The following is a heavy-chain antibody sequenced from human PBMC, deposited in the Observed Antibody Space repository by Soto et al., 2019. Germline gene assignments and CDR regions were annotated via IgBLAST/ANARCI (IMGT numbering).Heavy chain of an antibody. V-gene: IGHV4-4*02. Sequence: QVQLQESGPGLVKPSGTMSLTCAVSGGAISRSNWWSWVRQPPGKGLEWIGEIYHSGSTNYNPSLKSRVTISVDQSKNQFSLKLSSVTAADTAVYYCARVSGSYYYGMDVWGQGITVTVSS. D-gene: IGHD1-26*01. CDR2: IYHSGST. CDR3: ARVSGSYYYGMDV. CDR1: GGAISRSNW. J-gene: IGHJ6*02.